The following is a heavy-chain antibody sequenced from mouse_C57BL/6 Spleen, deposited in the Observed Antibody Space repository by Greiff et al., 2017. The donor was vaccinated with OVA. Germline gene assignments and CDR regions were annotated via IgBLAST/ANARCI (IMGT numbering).Heavy chain of an antibody. CDR1: GYTFTSYW. D-gene: IGHD2-1*01. CDR2: IYPGSGST. CDR3: ARYYGNYVGEYYYAMDY. J-gene: IGHJ4*01. V-gene: IGHV1-55*01. Sequence: QVQLQQPGAELVKPGASVKMSCKASGYTFTSYWITWVKQRPGQGLEWIGDIYPGSGSTNYNEKFKSKATLTVDTSSSTAYMQLSSLTSEDSAVYYCARYYGNYVGEYYYAMDYWGQGTSVTVSS.